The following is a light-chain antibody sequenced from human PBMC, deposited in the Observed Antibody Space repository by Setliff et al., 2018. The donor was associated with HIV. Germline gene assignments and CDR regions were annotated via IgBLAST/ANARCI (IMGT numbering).Light chain of an antibody. CDR2: EVS. Sequence: ALTQPASVSGSPGQSIAISCTGTSSDVGIYNRVAWYQQTPGAAPKLIIYEVSNRPSGVPDRFSGSNSGNTASLTISGLQAEDEADYYCSSYARTSYGSSSTYVFGTGTKVTVL. CDR3: SSYARTSYGSSSTYV. CDR1: SSDVGIYNR. J-gene: IGLJ1*01. V-gene: IGLV2-18*02.